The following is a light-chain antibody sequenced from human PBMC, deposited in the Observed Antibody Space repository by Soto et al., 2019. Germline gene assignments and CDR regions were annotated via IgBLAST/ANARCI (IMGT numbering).Light chain of an antibody. J-gene: IGKJ2*01. V-gene: IGKV3-15*01. CDR2: GAS. CDR1: QSVGSN. CDR3: QQYNNWPPYT. Sequence: EIVMTQSPATLSVSPGERATLSCRASQSVGSNLAWYQQKPGQAPRLLIYGASTRATGIPARFSGSGSGAEFTLTISSLQSEDFAVHYCQQYNNWPPYTFGQGTKLEIK.